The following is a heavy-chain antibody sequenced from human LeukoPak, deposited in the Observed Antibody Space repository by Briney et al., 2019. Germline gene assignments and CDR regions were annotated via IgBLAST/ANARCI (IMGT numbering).Heavy chain of an antibody. V-gene: IGHV4-31*03. CDR3: ASVREASISPYFDY. D-gene: IGHD2/OR15-2a*01. J-gene: IGHJ4*02. CDR2: IYYSGTA. CDR1: GGSISSGDYY. Sequence: PSQTLSLTCTVSGGSISSGDYYWSWIRQHPTKGLEWIGYIYYSGTAYYHPSLKSRVSISVDTSENQFSLKLSSVTAADTAVYYCASVREASISPYFDYWGQGTLVTVSS.